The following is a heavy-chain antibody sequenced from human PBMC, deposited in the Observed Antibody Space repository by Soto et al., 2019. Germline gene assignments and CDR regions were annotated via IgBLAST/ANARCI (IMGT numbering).Heavy chain of an antibody. Sequence: GGSLRLSCAASGFTFSSYSMSWVRQAPGKGLEWVADIKHDGSVQYYVDSVKGRFTISRDNAKKLLYLQMNGLRAEDTALYYCARAPYSNAWYRFDLWGQGTLVTVSS. CDR3: ARAPYSNAWYRFDL. D-gene: IGHD4-4*01. CDR1: GFTFSSYS. CDR2: IKHDGSVQ. V-gene: IGHV3-7*03. J-gene: IGHJ4*02.